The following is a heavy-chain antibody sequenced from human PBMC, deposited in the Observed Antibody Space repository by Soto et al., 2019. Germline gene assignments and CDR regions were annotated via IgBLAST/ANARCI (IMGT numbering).Heavy chain of an antibody. V-gene: IGHV3-9*01. J-gene: IGHJ3*02. D-gene: IGHD5-12*01. CDR3: AKDVDIVATSAFDI. CDR2: ISWNSGSI. CDR1: GFTFGDYA. Sequence: LRLSCAASGFTFGDYAMHWVRQAPGKGLEWVSGISWNSGSIGYADSVKGRFTISRDNAKNSLYLQMNSLRAEDTALYYCAKDVDIVATSAFDIWGLGTMVTVS.